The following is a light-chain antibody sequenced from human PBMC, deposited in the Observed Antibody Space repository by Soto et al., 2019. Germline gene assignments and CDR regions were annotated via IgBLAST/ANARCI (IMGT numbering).Light chain of an antibody. CDR1: QSVLYSSNNKNY. V-gene: IGKV4-1*01. J-gene: IGKJ5*01. CDR3: QQYYSTPIT. CDR2: WAS. Sequence: DIVMTQSPDSLAVSLGERSTINCKSSQSVLYSSNNKNYLAWYQQNPGLPPKLLIYWASTRESGVLDRFSGSGSGTDFPLTISNLQAEDVAVYYCQQYYSTPITFGHGTRLEIK.